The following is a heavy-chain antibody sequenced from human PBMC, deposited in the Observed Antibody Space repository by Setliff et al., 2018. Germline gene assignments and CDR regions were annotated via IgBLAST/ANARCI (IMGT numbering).Heavy chain of an antibody. V-gene: IGHV3-7*01. Sequence: PGGSLRLSCAASGFTFRSYWMSWVRQAPGKGLEWVANIKKDGSIKYYLDSVRGRFTISRDNAENSLYLQMNSLRAEDTAVYYCARDVFPYHYEGAFDIWGQGTMVTVSS. J-gene: IGHJ3*02. CDR3: ARDVFPYHYEGAFDI. CDR2: IKKDGSIK. D-gene: IGHD3-22*01. CDR1: GFTFRSYW.